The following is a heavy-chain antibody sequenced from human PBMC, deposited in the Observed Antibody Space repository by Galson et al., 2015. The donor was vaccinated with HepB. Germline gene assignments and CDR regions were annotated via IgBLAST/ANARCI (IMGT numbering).Heavy chain of an antibody. V-gene: IGHV1-46*01. J-gene: IGHJ6*02. D-gene: IGHD1-26*01. CDR3: ARDFPPPSGSYQISYGMDV. CDR2: INPSGGST. CDR1: GYTFTSYY. Sequence: SVKVSCKASGYTFTSYYMHWVRQAPGQGLEWMGIINPSGGSTSYAQKFQGRVTMTRDTSTSTVYMELSSLRSEDTAVYYCARDFPPPSGSYQISYGMDVWGQGTTVTVSS.